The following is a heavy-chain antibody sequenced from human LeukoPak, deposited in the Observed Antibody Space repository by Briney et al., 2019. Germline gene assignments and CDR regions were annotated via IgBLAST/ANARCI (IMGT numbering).Heavy chain of an antibody. CDR1: GYTFTNYG. CDR3: ARGRGSSARLSYSYFYIDV. J-gene: IGHJ6*03. V-gene: IGHV7-4-1*02. Sequence: ASVKVSCKAFGYTFTNYGINWVRQAPGQGLEWMGWMNTNTGNPTYAQGFTGQVVFSLETSVSTAYLQISSLKAEDTAVYYCARGRGSSARLSYSYFYIDVWGKGTTVTVSS. D-gene: IGHD1-26*01. CDR2: MNTNTGNP.